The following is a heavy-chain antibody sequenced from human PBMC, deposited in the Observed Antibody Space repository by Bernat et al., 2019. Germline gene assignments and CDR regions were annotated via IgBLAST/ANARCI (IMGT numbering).Heavy chain of an antibody. CDR2: ISAYNGNT. V-gene: IGHV1-18*04. J-gene: IGHJ6*03. Sequence: QVQLVQSGTEVKKPGASVKVSCKASGYPFTSYGVTWVRQAPGQGLEWMGWISAYNGNTNYAQEFQGRVTMTTDTSTSTVYMELRSLRSDDTAVYYCARDGMISGEIYYYYYMDVWGKGTTVTVSS. CDR3: ARDGMISGEIYYYYYMDV. CDR1: GYPFTSYG. D-gene: IGHD3-16*01.